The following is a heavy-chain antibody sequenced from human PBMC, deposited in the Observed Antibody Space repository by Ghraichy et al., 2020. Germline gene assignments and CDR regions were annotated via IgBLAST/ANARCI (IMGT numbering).Heavy chain of an antibody. D-gene: IGHD3-10*01. CDR1: GFTFSSYT. CDR2: ISSRNFYI. J-gene: IGHJ3*02. V-gene: IGHV3-21*01. CDR3: ARELQTQAFDI. Sequence: GGSLRLSCAGSGFTFSSYTMNWIRQAPGKGLEWVSSISSRNFYIYYRDSMKGRFTVSRDNAKNSLYLQMNTLRVEDTAIYYCARELQTQAFDIWGQGTMVTVSS.